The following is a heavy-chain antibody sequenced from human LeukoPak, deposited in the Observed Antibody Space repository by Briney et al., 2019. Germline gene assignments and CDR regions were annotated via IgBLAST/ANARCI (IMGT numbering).Heavy chain of an antibody. CDR3: ARDPTDAFDI. CDR1: GWTFSSYG. V-gene: IGHV1-18*04. D-gene: IGHD4-17*01. CDR2: ISAYNGNT. Sequence: GASVKVSCKASGWTFSSYGISGVRQAPGQGLEWMGWISAYNGNTNYAQKLQGRVTMTTDTSTSTAYMELRSLRSDDTAVYYCARDPTDAFDIWGQGTMVTVSS. J-gene: IGHJ3*02.